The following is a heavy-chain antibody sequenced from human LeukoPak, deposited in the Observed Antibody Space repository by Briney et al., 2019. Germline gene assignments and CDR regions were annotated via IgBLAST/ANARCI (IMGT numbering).Heavy chain of an antibody. CDR3: ANHFACGATTCPSFDH. Sequence: GGSLRLSCAASGFTFSRYSMNWVRQAPGKGLEWVSSISDTGYYIYYEDSVKGRFTISRDNAKNSLSLQMNNLRADDTGIYYCANHFACGATTCPSFDHWGQGTLVTVSS. CDR2: ISDTGYYI. D-gene: IGHD2-21*01. V-gene: IGHV3-21*01. CDR1: GFTFSRYS. J-gene: IGHJ4*02.